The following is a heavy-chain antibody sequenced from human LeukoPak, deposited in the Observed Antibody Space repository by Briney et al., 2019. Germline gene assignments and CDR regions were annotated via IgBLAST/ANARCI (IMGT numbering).Heavy chain of an antibody. D-gene: IGHD3-22*01. J-gene: IGHJ6*03. V-gene: IGHV4-39*07. CDR3: ARAPAYYYDSSGYYYQGGYYYYYMDV. CDR2: INHSGST. Sequence: SETLSLTCTVSGGSISSSSYYWGWVRQPPGKGLEWIGEINHSGSTNYNPSLKSRVTISVDTSKNQFSLKLSSVTAADTAVYYCARAPAYYYDSSGYYYQGGYYYYYMDVWGKGTTVTVSS. CDR1: GGSISSSSYY.